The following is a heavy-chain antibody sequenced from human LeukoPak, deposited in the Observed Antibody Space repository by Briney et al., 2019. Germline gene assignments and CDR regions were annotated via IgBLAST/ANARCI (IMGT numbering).Heavy chain of an antibody. V-gene: IGHV1-2*02. CDR3: ARGTIVVVVAATPAGYWFDP. D-gene: IGHD2-15*01. J-gene: IGHJ5*02. CDR1: GYTFTGYY. CDR2: INPNSGGT. Sequence: ASVKVSCKASGYTFTGYYMHWVRQAPGQGLEWMGWINPNSGGTNYAQKFQGRVTMTRDTSISTAYMELSRLRSDDTAVYYCARGTIVVVVAATPAGYWFDPWGQGTLVTVSS.